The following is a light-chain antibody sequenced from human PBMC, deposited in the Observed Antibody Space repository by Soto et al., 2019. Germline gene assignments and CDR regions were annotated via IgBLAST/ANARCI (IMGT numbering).Light chain of an antibody. CDR1: QSVSSY. J-gene: IGKJ2*01. Sequence: EIVLTQSPATLSLSPGARATLSCRASQSVSSYLAWYQQKPGQAPRLLIYDASNRATGIPARFSGGGSGTDFTLTISSLEPEDFAVYYCQQRSNWPTFGQGTKLEIK. V-gene: IGKV3-11*01. CDR3: QQRSNWPT. CDR2: DAS.